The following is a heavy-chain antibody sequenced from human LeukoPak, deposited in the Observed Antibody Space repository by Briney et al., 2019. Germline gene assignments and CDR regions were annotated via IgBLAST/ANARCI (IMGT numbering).Heavy chain of an antibody. CDR3: ARDPYDLLTGYYSGSGGDY. Sequence: ASMKVSCKASGYTFTSYVINWVRQAPGQGLEWVGWISGYIGKTKYAQKLQGRVTMTTDTSTSTAYMELRRLRSDDTAVYFCARDPYDLLTGYYSGSGGDYWGQGTLVTVSS. V-gene: IGHV1-18*01. CDR1: GYTFTSYV. D-gene: IGHD3-9*01. CDR2: ISGYIGKT. J-gene: IGHJ4*02.